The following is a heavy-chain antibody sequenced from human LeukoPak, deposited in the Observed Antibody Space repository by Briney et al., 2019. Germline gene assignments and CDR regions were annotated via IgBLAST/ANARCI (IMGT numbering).Heavy chain of an antibody. D-gene: IGHD3-16*02. CDR3: AKEGPSRYGDQIYYFDY. V-gene: IGHV3-23*01. CDR2: ISGSGGST. Sequence: GGSLRLSCAASGFTFSSYAMSWVRQAPGKGLEWVSAISGSGGSTYYADFVKGRFTISRDNSKNTLYLQMNSLRAEDTAVYYCAKEGPSRYGDQIYYFDYWGQGTLVTVSS. J-gene: IGHJ4*02. CDR1: GFTFSSYA.